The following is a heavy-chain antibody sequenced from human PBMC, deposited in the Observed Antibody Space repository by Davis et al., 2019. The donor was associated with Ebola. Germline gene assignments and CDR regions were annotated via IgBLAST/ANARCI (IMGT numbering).Heavy chain of an antibody. J-gene: IGHJ4*02. CDR2: ISGSGGNT. D-gene: IGHD3-22*01. CDR1: GFTFSSYS. CDR3: AKGDKTTLYYDNSHDY. V-gene: IGHV3-23*01. Sequence: GESLKISCAASGFTFSSYSMNWVRQAPGKGLEWVSGISGSGGNTYYADSVKGRFTISRDNSKNSLYLQMHSLRADDTAVYYCAKGDKTTLYYDNSHDYWGQGTQVTVSS.